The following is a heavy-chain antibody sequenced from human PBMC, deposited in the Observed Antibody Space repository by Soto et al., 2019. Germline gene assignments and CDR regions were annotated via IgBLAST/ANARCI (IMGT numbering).Heavy chain of an antibody. CDR1: GSSISSGDYY. D-gene: IGHD3-3*01. CDR2: IYYSGST. J-gene: IGHJ6*02. Sequence: SETLSLTCTVSGSSISSGDYYWSWIRQPPGKGLEWIGYIYYSGSTYYNPSLKSRVTISVDTSKNQFSLKLSSVTAADTAVYYCARDVRFLAYGYGMDVWGQGTTVTVSS. CDR3: ARDVRFLAYGYGMDV. V-gene: IGHV4-30-4*01.